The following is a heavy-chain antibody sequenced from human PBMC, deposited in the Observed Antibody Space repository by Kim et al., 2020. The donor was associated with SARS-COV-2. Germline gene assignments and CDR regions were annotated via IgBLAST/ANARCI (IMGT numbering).Heavy chain of an antibody. Sequence: GGSLRLSCAASGFTFSSYSMNWVRQAPGKGLEWVSSISSSSSYIYYADSVKGRFTISRDNAKNSLYLQMNSLRAEDTAVYYCARSIAAILGYYYYGMDVWGQGTTVTVSS. J-gene: IGHJ6*02. CDR1: GFTFSSYS. CDR2: ISSSSSYI. V-gene: IGHV3-21*01. CDR3: ARSIAAILGYYYYGMDV. D-gene: IGHD2-15*01.